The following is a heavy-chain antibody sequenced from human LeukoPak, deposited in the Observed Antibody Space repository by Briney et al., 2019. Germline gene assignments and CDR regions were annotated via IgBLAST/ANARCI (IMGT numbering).Heavy chain of an antibody. CDR3: AKSSSWYGVDY. Sequence: GGSLRLSCAASGFTFSSYGMHWVRQAPGKGLEWVAVISYDGSNKYYADSVKGRFTISRDNSKNTLYLQKNSLRAEDTAVYYCAKSSSWYGVDYWGQGTLVTVSS. D-gene: IGHD6-13*01. V-gene: IGHV3-30*18. J-gene: IGHJ4*02. CDR1: GFTFSSYG. CDR2: ISYDGSNK.